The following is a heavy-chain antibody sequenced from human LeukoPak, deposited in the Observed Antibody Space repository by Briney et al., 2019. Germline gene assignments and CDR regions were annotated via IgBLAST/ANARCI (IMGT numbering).Heavy chain of an antibody. CDR2: ISSSGSTI. J-gene: IGHJ4*02. CDR1: GFTFSSYE. D-gene: IGHD4-17*01. Sequence: GGSLRLSCAASGFTFSSYEMNWVRQAPGKGLEWVSYISSSGSTIYYADSVKGRFTISRDNAKNSLYLQMNSLRAEDTAVYYCARDNYGDLFDYWGQGTLVTVSS. V-gene: IGHV3-48*03. CDR3: ARDNYGDLFDY.